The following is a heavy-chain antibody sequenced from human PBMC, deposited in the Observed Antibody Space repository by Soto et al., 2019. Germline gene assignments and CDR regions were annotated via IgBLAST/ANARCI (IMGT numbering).Heavy chain of an antibody. V-gene: IGHV3-30*18. CDR2: ISYDGSNK. D-gene: IGHD3-10*01. Sequence: GSLEISCAASGFTFSSYGMHGVRQAAGKGLEWVAVISYDGSNKYYVDSVKGRFTISRDNSKNTLYLQMNSLRAEDTAVYYCAKGEYASLWFGEPKVGMDVWGQGTTVTVSS. CDR3: AKGEYASLWFGEPKVGMDV. CDR1: GFTFSSYG. J-gene: IGHJ6*02.